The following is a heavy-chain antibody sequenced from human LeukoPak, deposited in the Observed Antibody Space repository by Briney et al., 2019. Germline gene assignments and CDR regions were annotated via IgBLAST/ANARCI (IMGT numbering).Heavy chain of an antibody. J-gene: IGHJ3*02. Sequence: PVGSLRLSCAASGFTFSSYEMNWVRQAPGKGLEWVSYISSSGSTIYYADSVKGRFTISRDNAKNSLYLQMNSLRAEDTAVYYCARDVEYSGYEPEAFDIWGQGTMVTVSS. CDR2: ISSSGSTI. V-gene: IGHV3-48*03. CDR3: ARDVEYSGYEPEAFDI. CDR1: GFTFSSYE. D-gene: IGHD5-12*01.